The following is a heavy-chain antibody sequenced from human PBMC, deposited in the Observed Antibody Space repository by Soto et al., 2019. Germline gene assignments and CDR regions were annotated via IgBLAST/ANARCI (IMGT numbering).Heavy chain of an antibody. CDR2: ISYDGGNE. D-gene: IGHD1-26*01. CDR3: AKDRYGGTYPTDFDY. CDR1: GFTFSSYG. V-gene: IGHV3-30*18. Sequence: TGGSLRLSCAGSGFTFSSYGIHWVRQAPGKGLEWVALISYDGGNEKYTESVKDRFTISRDDSHNVAYLQMSSLRTEDTAMYYCAKDRYGGTYPTDFDYWGQGSLVTVSS. J-gene: IGHJ4*02.